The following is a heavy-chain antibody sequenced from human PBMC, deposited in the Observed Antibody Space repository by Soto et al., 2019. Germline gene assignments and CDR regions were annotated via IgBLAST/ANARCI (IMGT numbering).Heavy chain of an antibody. V-gene: IGHV1-3*01. D-gene: IGHD6-19*01. CDR3: ARDGAVAGDSNFDY. Sequence: ASVKVSCKASGYTFTSSAIHWVRQAPGQGLEWMGWINAGNGNIKHSQKFQHRVTITRDTSTSTAYMELSSLRFEDTAVSYCARDGAVAGDSNFDYWGQGTLVTVSS. CDR1: GYTFTSSA. J-gene: IGHJ4*02. CDR2: INAGNGNI.